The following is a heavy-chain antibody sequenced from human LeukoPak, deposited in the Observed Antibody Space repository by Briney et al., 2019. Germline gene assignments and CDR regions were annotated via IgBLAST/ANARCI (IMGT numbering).Heavy chain of an antibody. CDR2: ISSSDSTI. V-gene: IGHV3-48*03. D-gene: IGHD3-3*01. CDR1: GFTFSSYE. Sequence: PGGSLRLSCAASGFTFSSYEMHWVRQAPGKGLEWVSYISSSDSTIYYADSLKGRFTISRDNAKNSLYLQMNSLRAEDTAMYYCARDFRFLDDYWGQGTLVTVSS. CDR3: ARDFRFLDDY. J-gene: IGHJ4*02.